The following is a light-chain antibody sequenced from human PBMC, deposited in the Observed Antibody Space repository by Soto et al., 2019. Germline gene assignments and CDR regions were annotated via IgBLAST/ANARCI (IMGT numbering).Light chain of an antibody. CDR1: NSDVGRYNS. Sequence: QSALTQPHSVSGSPGQSVTISCTGTNSDVGRYNSVSWYQQLPGKAPKIIISAVRQLPSGVPDRFSGSKSGNTASLTISGLQADDEADYFCFSYTANDNWVFGGGTKLTVL. CDR3: FSYTANDNWV. J-gene: IGLJ3*02. CDR2: AVR. V-gene: IGLV2-11*01.